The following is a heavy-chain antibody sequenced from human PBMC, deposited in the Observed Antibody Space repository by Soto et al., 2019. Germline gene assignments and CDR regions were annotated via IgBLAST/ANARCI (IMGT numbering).Heavy chain of an antibody. J-gene: IGHJ4*02. CDR2: IYYSGST. D-gene: IGHD1-26*01. V-gene: IGHV4-31*03. Sequence: SETLSLTCTVSGGSISSGGYYWSWIRQHPGKGLEWIGYIYYSGSTCYNPSLKSRVTISVDTSKNQFSLKLSSVTAADTAVYYCARGRGRGSPENFDYWGQGTLVTVSS. CDR3: ARGRGRGSPENFDY. CDR1: GGSISSGGYY.